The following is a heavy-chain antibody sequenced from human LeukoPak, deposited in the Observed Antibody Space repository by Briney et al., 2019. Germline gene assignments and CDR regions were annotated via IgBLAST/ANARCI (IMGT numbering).Heavy chain of an antibody. CDR1: GFTFSSYA. D-gene: IGHD6-19*01. V-gene: IGHV3-23*01. CDR2: ISGSGGNT. CDR3: AKGRTEGGTLALDY. Sequence: GGSLRLSCAASGFTFSSYAMTWVRQAPGKGLEWVSGISGSGGNTYYIDSVRGRLSISRDNSKNTLYLQVNRLRAEDTGVYYCAKGRTEGGTLALDYWGQGTLVTVSS. J-gene: IGHJ4*02.